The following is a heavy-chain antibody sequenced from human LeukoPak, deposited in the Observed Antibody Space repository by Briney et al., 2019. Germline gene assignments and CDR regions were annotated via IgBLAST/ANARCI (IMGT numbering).Heavy chain of an antibody. CDR3: ARHKWGDYDILTGYFPNWFDP. CDR2: IYYSGST. D-gene: IGHD3-9*01. CDR1: GASITSYY. Sequence: PSETLSLTCTVSGASITSYYWSWIRQPPGKGLEWIGSIYYSGSTYYNPSLKSRVTISVDTSKNQFSLKLSSVTAADTPVYYCARHKWGDYDILTGYFPNWFDPWGQGTLVTVSS. V-gene: IGHV4-39*01. J-gene: IGHJ5*02.